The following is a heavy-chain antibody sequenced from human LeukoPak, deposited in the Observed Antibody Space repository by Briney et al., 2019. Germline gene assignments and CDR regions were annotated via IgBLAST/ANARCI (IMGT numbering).Heavy chain of an antibody. V-gene: IGHV3-11*05. Sequence: GGSLRLSCACCGFVFLDFYINWIRHSPGKGLEWLAYISPDGSYTTYGDSVKGRFVISRDNAKNSVSLQMNSLRVEDTDVYFCASDQVSGVFDYWGQGARVTVS. CDR3: ASDQVSGVFDY. CDR2: ISPDGSYT. D-gene: IGHD5/OR15-5a*01. CDR1: GFVFLDFY. J-gene: IGHJ4*02.